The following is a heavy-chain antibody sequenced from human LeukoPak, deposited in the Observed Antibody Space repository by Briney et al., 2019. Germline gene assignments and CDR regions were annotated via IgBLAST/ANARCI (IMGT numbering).Heavy chain of an antibody. J-gene: IGHJ6*02. Sequence: SETLSLTCTVSGGSISSSSYYWGWIRQPPGKGLEWIGYIYYSGSTNYNPSLKSRVTISVDTSKNQFSLKLSSVTAADTAVYYCARDRYSYGYYYGMDVWGQGTTVTVSS. CDR3: ARDRYSYGYYYGMDV. CDR2: IYYSGST. CDR1: GGSISSSSYY. V-gene: IGHV4-61*01. D-gene: IGHD5-18*01.